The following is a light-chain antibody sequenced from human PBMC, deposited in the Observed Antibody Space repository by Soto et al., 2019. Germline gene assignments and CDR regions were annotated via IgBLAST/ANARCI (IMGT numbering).Light chain of an antibody. CDR1: SGNIASNY. J-gene: IGLJ3*02. V-gene: IGLV6-57*04. CDR2: EDD. CDR3: QCYDSTNQV. Sequence: NFMLTQPHSVSESPGKTVTISCTRSSGNIASNYVQWYQQRPGSAPTTVIYEDDQRPSGVPDRFSGSIDSSSNSASLTISGLKTEDEADYYCQCYDSTNQVFGGGTKLTVL.